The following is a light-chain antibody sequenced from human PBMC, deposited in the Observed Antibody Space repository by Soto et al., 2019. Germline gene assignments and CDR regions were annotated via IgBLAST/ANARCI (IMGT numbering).Light chain of an antibody. Sequence: VLTQSPVTLSLSPGERATLSCRASHSVNNNYLAWYQQKPGQSPRLLIYGASIRATAIPDRFSGSGSGTDFTLTISRLEPEDSAVYYCQQHSRSITFGGGTKVDI. CDR3: QQHSRSIT. J-gene: IGKJ4*01. CDR1: HSVNNNY. CDR2: GAS. V-gene: IGKV3-20*01.